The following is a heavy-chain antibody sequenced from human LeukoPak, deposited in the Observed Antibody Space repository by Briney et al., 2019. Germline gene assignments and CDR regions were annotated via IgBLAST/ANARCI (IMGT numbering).Heavy chain of an antibody. CDR3: ARGGNPSGSQYCSGGSCYSPNFDY. D-gene: IGHD2-15*01. CDR1: GGSISSGGYY. CDR2: IYYSGST. V-gene: IGHV4-31*03. J-gene: IGHJ4*02. Sequence: SETLSLTCTVSGGSISSGGYYWSWIRQHPGKGLEWIGYIYYSGSTYYNPSLKSRVTISVDRSKNQFSLKLSSVTAADTAVYYCARGGNPSGSQYCSGGSCYSPNFDYWGQGTLVTVSS.